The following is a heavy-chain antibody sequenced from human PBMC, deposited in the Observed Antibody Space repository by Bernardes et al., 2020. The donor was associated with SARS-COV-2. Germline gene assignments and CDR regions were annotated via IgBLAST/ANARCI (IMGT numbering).Heavy chain of an antibody. D-gene: IGHD2-15*01. CDR3: ARVYCSGGSCYHCYMDV. Sequence: ASVKVFRKASGHTFTGYYMHLLRQAPGHGLEWMGRIKPNSRGTNYAQKFQGRVTMTRDTSISTAYMELSRLRSDDTAVYYCARVYCSGGSCYHCYMDVWGKGTTVTVSS. J-gene: IGHJ6*03. CDR1: GHTFTGYY. V-gene: IGHV1-2*06. CDR2: IKPNSRGT.